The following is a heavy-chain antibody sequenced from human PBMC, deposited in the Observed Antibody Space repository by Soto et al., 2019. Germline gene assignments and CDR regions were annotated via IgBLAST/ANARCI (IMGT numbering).Heavy chain of an antibody. CDR1: GFNFSNYN. D-gene: IGHD4-4*01. CDR2: ILHDGSNE. V-gene: IGHV3-30*18. Sequence: GGSLRLSCAASGFNFSNYNMHWFRQAPCKWLEWVALILHDGSNEYYADSVKGRFTISRDNSKNTLYLQMKSLRAEDTAVYYCAKSRDGYSFYFYYGMDVWGQGTTVTVSS. CDR3: AKSRDGYSFYFYYGMDV. J-gene: IGHJ6*02.